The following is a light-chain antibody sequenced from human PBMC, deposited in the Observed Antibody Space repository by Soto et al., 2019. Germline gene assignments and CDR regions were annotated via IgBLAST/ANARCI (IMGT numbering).Light chain of an antibody. V-gene: IGKV1-33*01. J-gene: IGKJ1*01. CDR1: HDVTHY. Sequence: DIQMTQSPSSLSASIGDRVTITCRASHDVTHYVNWFQQKPGKAPKLLIYDASSLEKGVPPRCSGRGSGTLFTFTITSLQPEAFATYNCQHYERLPWTFGQGT. CDR2: DAS. CDR3: QHYERLPWT.